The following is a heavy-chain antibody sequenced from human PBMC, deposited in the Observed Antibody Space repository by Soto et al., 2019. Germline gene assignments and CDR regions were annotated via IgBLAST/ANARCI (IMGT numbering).Heavy chain of an antibody. CDR2: ITSDGDST. V-gene: IGHV3-64D*06. D-gene: IGHD2-15*01. CDR3: VKGNQLLRYYFEF. Sequence: GGSLRLSCSVSGFTFSNHAMHWVRQAPGKGLEYVSGITSDGDSTWHADSVKDRFTISRDNSKNTLFLQMSSLRVEDTAIYFCVKGNQLLRYYFEFWGPGTLVTVSS. CDR1: GFTFSNHA. J-gene: IGHJ4*01.